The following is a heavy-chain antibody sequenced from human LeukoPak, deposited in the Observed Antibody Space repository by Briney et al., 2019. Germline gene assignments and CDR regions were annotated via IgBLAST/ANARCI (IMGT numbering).Heavy chain of an antibody. D-gene: IGHD3-9*01. J-gene: IGHJ4*02. Sequence: PSETLSLTCTVSGGSISSYYWSWIRQPAGKGLEWIGRIYTSGSTNYNPSLKSRVTISVDTSKNQFSLKLSSVTAADTAVYYCARVYRPNDILTGYYLDYWGQGTLVTVSS. CDR3: ARVYRPNDILTGYYLDY. V-gene: IGHV4-4*07. CDR1: GGSISSYY. CDR2: IYTSGST.